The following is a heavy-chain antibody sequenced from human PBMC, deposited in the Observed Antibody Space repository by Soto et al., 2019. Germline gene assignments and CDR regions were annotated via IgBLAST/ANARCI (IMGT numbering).Heavy chain of an antibody. CDR2: VSSSGGST. CDR1: GFTFSSYA. J-gene: IGHJ4*02. D-gene: IGHD6-13*01. V-gene: IGHV3-23*01. Sequence: EVQLLESGGGLVQPGGSLRLSCAASGFTFSSYAMSWVRQAPGKGLEWVLAVSSSGGSTYYADSVKGRFTISRDNSKNTLYLKMNGLRAEDTAVYDCAKFSTSWRGGQFDYWGQGTLVTVSS. CDR3: AKFSTSWRGGQFDY.